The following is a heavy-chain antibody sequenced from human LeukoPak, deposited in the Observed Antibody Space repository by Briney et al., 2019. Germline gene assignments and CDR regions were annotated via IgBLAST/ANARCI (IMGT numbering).Heavy chain of an antibody. CDR1: GYTFTSYY. Sequence: ASVKVSCKASGYTFTSYYMHCVRQAPGQGLEWMGIINPSGGSTSYAQKFQGRVTMTRDTSTSTVYMELSSLRSEDTAVYFCARESFTVTSDYYMDVWGKGTTVTVSS. D-gene: IGHD4-17*01. V-gene: IGHV1-46*01. CDR3: ARESFTVTSDYYMDV. J-gene: IGHJ6*03. CDR2: INPSGGST.